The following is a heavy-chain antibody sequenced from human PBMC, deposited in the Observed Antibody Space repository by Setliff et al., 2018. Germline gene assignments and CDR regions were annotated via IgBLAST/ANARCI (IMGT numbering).Heavy chain of an antibody. V-gene: IGHV4-61*09. D-gene: IGHD3-22*01. Sequence: PSETLSLTCTVSGGSISSGNYYWSWIRQPAGKAPEWIGHIFSKGSTNNNPSLKSRVTISIDSSKNQMSLRMTSVTAADTAVYYYARGRYFESSSYYFPFDYWGLGTLVTVSS. CDR2: IFSKGST. J-gene: IGHJ4*02. CDR1: GGSISSGNYY. CDR3: ARGRYFESSSYYFPFDY.